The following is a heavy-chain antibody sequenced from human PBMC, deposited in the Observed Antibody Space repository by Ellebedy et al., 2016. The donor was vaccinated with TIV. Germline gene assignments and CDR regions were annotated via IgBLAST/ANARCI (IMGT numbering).Heavy chain of an antibody. CDR2: INPNSGGT. V-gene: IGHV1-2*02. Sequence: AASVKVSCKASGYTFTGYYMHWVRQAPGQGLEWMGWINPNSGGTNYAHKFQGRVTMTRDTSITTVYMELSRLRSDDTAVYYCARTAYYGMDVWGQGTTVTVSS. CDR3: ARTAYYGMDV. CDR1: GYTFTGYY. J-gene: IGHJ6*02.